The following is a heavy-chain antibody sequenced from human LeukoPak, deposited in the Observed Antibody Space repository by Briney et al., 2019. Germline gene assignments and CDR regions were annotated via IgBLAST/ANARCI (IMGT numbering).Heavy chain of an antibody. Sequence: SETLSLTCTVSGGSISSYYWSWIRQPPGKGLEWIGYIYYSGSTNYNPSLKSRVTISVDTSKNQFSLKLSSVTAADTAVYYCASYEGGYCSGGSCLEYFQHWGQSTLVTVSS. CDR2: IYYSGST. V-gene: IGHV4-59*08. CDR1: GGSISSYY. D-gene: IGHD2-15*01. J-gene: IGHJ1*01. CDR3: ASYEGGYCSGGSCLEYFQH.